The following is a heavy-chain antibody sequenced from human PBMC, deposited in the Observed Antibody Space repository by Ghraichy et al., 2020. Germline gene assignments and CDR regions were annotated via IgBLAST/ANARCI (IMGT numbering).Heavy chain of an antibody. J-gene: IGHJ5*02. Sequence: GSLSLTCTVSGGSISSYYWSWIRQLAGKGLEWIGRIYTSGSTNYNPSLKSRVTMSVDTSKNQFSLKLSSVTAADTAVYYCARVVNNYQNWFDPWGQGTLVTVSS. CDR2: IYTSGST. CDR3: ARVVNNYQNWFDP. CDR1: GGSISSYY. V-gene: IGHV4-4*07. D-gene: IGHD1-1*01.